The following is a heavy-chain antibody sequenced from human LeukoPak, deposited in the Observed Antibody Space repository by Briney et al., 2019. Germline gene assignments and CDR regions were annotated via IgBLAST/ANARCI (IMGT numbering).Heavy chain of an antibody. CDR2: INAGNGNT. D-gene: IGHD3-10*01. Sequence: ASVKVSCKASGYTFTSYAMHWVRQAPGQRLEWMGWINAGNGNTKYSQKFQGRVTITRDTSASTAYMELSSLRSEDTAVYHCARGGAGSYYSAVDYWGQGTLVTVSS. CDR1: GYTFTSYA. CDR3: ARGGAGSYYSAVDY. J-gene: IGHJ4*02. V-gene: IGHV1-3*01.